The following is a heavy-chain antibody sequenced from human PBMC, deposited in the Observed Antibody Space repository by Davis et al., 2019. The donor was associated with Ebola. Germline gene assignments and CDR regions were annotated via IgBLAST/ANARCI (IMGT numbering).Heavy chain of an antibody. V-gene: IGHV5-51*01. CDR2: IYPGDSDT. CDR3: ARQIVVVVAASKTGRFDP. J-gene: IGHJ5*02. Sequence: GESLKTSCKGSGYSFTSYWIGWVRHLPGKGLEWMRIIYPGDSDTRYSPSFQGQVTIPADKSISTAYLQWSSLKASDTAMYYCARQIVVVVAASKTGRFDPWGQGTLVTVSS. D-gene: IGHD2-15*01. CDR1: GYSFTSYW.